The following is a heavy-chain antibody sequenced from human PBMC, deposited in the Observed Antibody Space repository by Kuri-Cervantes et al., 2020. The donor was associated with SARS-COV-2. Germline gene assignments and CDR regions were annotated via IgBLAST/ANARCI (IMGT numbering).Heavy chain of an antibody. D-gene: IGHD2-2*01. J-gene: IGHJ5*02. CDR1: GYSISSGYY. V-gene: IGHV4-38-2*02. Sequence: SETLSLTCTVSGYSISSGYYWSWIRQPPGKGLEWIGEINHSGSTNYNPSLKSRVTISVDTSKNQFSLKLSSVTAADTAVYYCARDCGSSTSCYALDPWGQGTLVTVSS. CDR2: INHSGST. CDR3: ARDCGSSTSCYALDP.